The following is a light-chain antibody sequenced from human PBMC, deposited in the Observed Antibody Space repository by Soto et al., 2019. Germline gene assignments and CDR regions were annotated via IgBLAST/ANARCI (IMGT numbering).Light chain of an antibody. V-gene: IGKV1-39*01. J-gene: IGKJ5*01. Sequence: DIQMTQSPSTLSASVGDRVTITCRASQSISSYLNWYQQKPGKAPKLLIYAASSLESAVPSRFSGSGSGTEFTLTISSLQSEDFAVYYCQQYKNWPLFGQGTRLEIK. CDR1: QSISSY. CDR3: QQYKNWPL. CDR2: AAS.